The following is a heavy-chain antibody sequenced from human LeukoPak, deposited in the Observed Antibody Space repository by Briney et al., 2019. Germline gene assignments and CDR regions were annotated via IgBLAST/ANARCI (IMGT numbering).Heavy chain of an antibody. CDR1: GGSFSGYY. J-gene: IGHJ4*02. CDR2: INHSGST. V-gene: IGHV4-34*01. Sequence: PSETLSLTCAVYGGSFSGYYWSWIRQPPGKRLEWIGEINHSGSTNYNPSLKSRVTISVDTSKNQFSLKLSSVTAADTAVYYCARAGDDFWSGYYHFDYWGQGTLVTVSS. D-gene: IGHD3-3*01. CDR3: ARAGDDFWSGYYHFDY.